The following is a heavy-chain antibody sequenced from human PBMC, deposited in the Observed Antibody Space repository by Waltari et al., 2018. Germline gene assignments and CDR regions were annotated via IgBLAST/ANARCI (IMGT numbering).Heavy chain of an antibody. Sequence: QVQLVQSGAEVKKPGASVKVSCKVSGYTLTELSMHWVRQAPGKVLEWMGGVDPEVCETIYAQKCQGRVTMTDDTSTDTAYMDPSSLRSEDTAVYYCATRRTFYYFDYWGQGTLVTVSS. V-gene: IGHV1-24*01. CDR1: GYTLTELS. CDR2: VDPEVCET. J-gene: IGHJ4*02. CDR3: ATRRTFYYFDY.